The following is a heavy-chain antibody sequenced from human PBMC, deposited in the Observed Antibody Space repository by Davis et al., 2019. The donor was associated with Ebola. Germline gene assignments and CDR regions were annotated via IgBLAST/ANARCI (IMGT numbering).Heavy chain of an antibody. CDR2: ISGGGSTM. CDR1: GFTFSTYD. CDR3: ARATLFRGQNSFDA. Sequence: GGSLRLSCAASGFTFSTYDMNCVRQAPGKGLEWLSQISGGGSTMYYADCAKGRFTISRENAKNSLYLQMHSLRDEDTAVYYCARATLFRGQNSFDAWGQGTTVTVSS. J-gene: IGHJ5*02. D-gene: IGHD3-10*01. V-gene: IGHV3-48*02.